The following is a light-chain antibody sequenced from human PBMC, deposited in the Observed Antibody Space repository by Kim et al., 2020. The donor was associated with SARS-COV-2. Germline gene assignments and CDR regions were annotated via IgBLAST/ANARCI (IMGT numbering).Light chain of an antibody. V-gene: IGKV1-39*01. CDR2: SAS. CDR3: QQTHSLPLT. Sequence: SAPIGDRVTITCRASQRISAYLNWYQQKPGKAPKLLISSASDVRSGIPSRFSGSGSGTEFTLTINGLRPEDFAVYYCQQTHSLPLTFGAGTKLEI. CDR1: QRISAY. J-gene: IGKJ4*01.